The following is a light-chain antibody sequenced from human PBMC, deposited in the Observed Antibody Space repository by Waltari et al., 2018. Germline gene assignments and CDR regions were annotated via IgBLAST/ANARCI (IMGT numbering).Light chain of an antibody. CDR2: WAS. V-gene: IGKV4-1*01. CDR3: QQYYSSPWT. CDR1: QSVLYSSNNKNY. J-gene: IGKJ1*01. Sequence: DTVMTQSPESLAVSLGERATINCKSSQSVLYSSNNKNYLAWYQQKPGQPPSLLIYWASARESGVPDRFSGSGSGTDFTLTISSLQAEDVAVYYCQQYYSSPWTFGQGTKVEIK.